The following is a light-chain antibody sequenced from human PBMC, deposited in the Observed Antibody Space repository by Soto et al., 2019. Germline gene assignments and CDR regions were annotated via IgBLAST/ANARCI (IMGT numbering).Light chain of an antibody. CDR1: SSDVGSYNR. CDR3: SSYTSSSTLV. Sequence: QSALTQPPSVSGSPGQSVTISCTGTSSDVGSYNRVSWYQQPPGTAPKLMIYEVSNRPSGVPDRFSGSKSGNTASLTISGLQADDEADYYCSSYTSSSTLVFGTGTKLTVL. J-gene: IGLJ1*01. V-gene: IGLV2-18*02. CDR2: EVS.